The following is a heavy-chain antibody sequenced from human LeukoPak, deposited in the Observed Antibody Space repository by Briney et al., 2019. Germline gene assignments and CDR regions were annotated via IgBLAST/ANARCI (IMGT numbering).Heavy chain of an antibody. D-gene: IGHD6-19*01. CDR3: ASSGYSSGWGLWY. Sequence: PGGSLRLSCAASGFTVSSNYMSWVRQAPGKGLEWVSVIYSGGSTYYADSVKGRFTISRDNSKNTLYLQMNRMRAEDTAVYYCASSGYSSGWGLWYWGQGTLVTVSS. CDR2: IYSGGST. V-gene: IGHV3-53*01. CDR1: GFTVSSNY. J-gene: IGHJ4*02.